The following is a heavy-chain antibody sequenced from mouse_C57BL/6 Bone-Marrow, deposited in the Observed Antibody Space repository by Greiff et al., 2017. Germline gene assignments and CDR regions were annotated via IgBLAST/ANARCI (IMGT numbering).Heavy chain of an antibody. CDR2: IYPRDGSP. J-gene: IGHJ2*01. CDR1: GYTFTSYD. D-gene: IGHD4-1*01. Sequence: QVQLQQSGPELVKPGASVKLSCKASGYTFTSYDINWVKQRPGQGLAWIGWIYPRDGSPKYNEKFKGKATLTVDTSSSTAYMELRSLTSEDTAVYYCAREGLGGGFDYWGQGTTLTVSS. V-gene: IGHV1-85*01. CDR3: AREGLGGGFDY.